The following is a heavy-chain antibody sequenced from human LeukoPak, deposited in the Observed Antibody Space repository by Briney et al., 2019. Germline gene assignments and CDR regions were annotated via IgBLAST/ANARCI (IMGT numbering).Heavy chain of an antibody. CDR1: GFTFSSYA. D-gene: IGHD4-23*01. Sequence: GRSLRLSCAASGFTFSSYAMHWVRQAPGKGLEWVAVISYDGSNKYYADSVKGRFTISRDNSKNTLYLQMNSLRAEDTAVYYCARVYGGNSQGAFDIWGQGTMVTVSS. J-gene: IGHJ3*02. CDR2: ISYDGSNK. CDR3: ARVYGGNSQGAFDI. V-gene: IGHV3-30-3*01.